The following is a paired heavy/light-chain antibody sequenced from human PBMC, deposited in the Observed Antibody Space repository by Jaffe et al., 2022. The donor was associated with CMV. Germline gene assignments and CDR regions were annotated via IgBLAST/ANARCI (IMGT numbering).Light chain of an antibody. CDR2: DAS. Sequence: DIQMTQSPSSLSASVGDRVTITCQASQDISNYLNWYQQKPGKAPKLLIYDASNLETGVPSRFSGSGSGTDFTFTISSLQPEDIATYYCQQYDNLPGFTFGPGTKVDIK. CDR3: QQYDNLPGFT. CDR1: QDISNY. J-gene: IGKJ3*01. V-gene: IGKV1-33*01.
Heavy chain of an antibody. V-gene: IGHV3-23*04. D-gene: IGHD3-10*01. CDR1: GFTFSSYA. CDR3: AKGARRRLWFGELLATLSDY. J-gene: IGHJ4*02. Sequence: EVQLVESGGGLVQPGGSLRLSCAASGFTFSSYAMSWVRQAPGKGLEWVSAISGSGGSTYYADSVKGRFTISRDNSKNTLYLQMNSLRAEDTAVYYCAKGARRRLWFGELLATLSDYWGQGTLVTVSS. CDR2: ISGSGGST.